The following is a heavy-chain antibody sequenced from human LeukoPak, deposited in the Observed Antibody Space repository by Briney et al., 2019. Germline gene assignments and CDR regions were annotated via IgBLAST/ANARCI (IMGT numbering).Heavy chain of an antibody. CDR1: GYSFTSYT. Sequence: ASVKVSCKASGYSFTSYTISWVRQAPGQGLEWMGWISVYNSNTDYPQKLQGRVTMTTDTSTSTAYMELRSLRYDDTAVYYCARVGSYDSSGSDFWGQGTLVTVSS. D-gene: IGHD3-22*01. V-gene: IGHV1-18*01. CDR3: ARVGSYDSSGSDF. J-gene: IGHJ4*02. CDR2: ISVYNSNT.